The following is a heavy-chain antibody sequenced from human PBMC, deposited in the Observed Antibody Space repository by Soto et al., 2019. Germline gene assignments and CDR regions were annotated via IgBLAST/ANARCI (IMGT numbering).Heavy chain of an antibody. CDR3: AKSLSGLICFGDFDC. V-gene: IGHV3-23*01. D-gene: IGHD3-10*01. CDR2: ISGSGSST. Sequence: PXGSLRLSCEAAGFTFTDYHMSWIRQAPGKGLEWVSEISGSGSSTYYADSVKGRFTTSRDNSKNTLDLQMNSLRAEDTAVYYCAKSLSGLICFGDFDCRGQGTQVTVSS. J-gene: IGHJ4*02. CDR1: GFTFTDYH.